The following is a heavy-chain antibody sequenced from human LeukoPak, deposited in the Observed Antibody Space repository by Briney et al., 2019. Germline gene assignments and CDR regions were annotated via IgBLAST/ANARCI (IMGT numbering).Heavy chain of an antibody. V-gene: IGHV4-61*01. CDR1: GGSVSSGSYY. J-gene: IGHJ6*02. CDR2: IYYSGST. Sequence: PSETLSLTCTVSGGSVSSGSYYWSWIRQPPGKGLEWIGYIYYSGSTNYIPSLKSRVTISVDTSKNQFSLKLTSVTAADAAVYYCARDWVVPAAKSTYHYYYGMDVWGQGTTVTVSS. D-gene: IGHD2-2*01. CDR3: ARDWVVPAAKSTYHYYYGMDV.